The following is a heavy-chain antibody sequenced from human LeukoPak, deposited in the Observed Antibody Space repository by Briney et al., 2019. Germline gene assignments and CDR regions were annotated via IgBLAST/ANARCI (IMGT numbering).Heavy chain of an antibody. CDR3: ARVGYCSRGVCYNYDY. CDR1: GYSFTGNY. D-gene: IGHD2-8*01. Sequence: GASVKVSCKASGYSFTGNYIHWVRSAPGQGFEWMGWINPNTGGTNYAQKFKGRVLMTRDTSISTAYLVLSSLKSDDTAVYYCARVGYCSRGVCYNYDYWGQGTQVTVSS. J-gene: IGHJ4*02. CDR2: INPNTGGT. V-gene: IGHV1-2*02.